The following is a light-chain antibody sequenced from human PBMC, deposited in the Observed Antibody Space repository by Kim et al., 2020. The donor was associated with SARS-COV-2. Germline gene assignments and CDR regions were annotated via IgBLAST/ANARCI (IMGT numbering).Light chain of an antibody. Sequence: VSLGDRVTITCRDSQNISSYLAWYQQKPGNVPKLLIYNASTLQNGVPSRFSASESGTEFTLTITSLQPDDFATYYCQQFFTFPITFGQGTRLDIK. CDR2: NAS. CDR1: QNISSY. V-gene: IGKV1-5*03. CDR3: QQFFTFPIT. J-gene: IGKJ5*01.